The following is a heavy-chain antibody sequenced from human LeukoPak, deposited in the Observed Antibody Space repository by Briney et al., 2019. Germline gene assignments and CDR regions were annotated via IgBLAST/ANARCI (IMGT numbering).Heavy chain of an antibody. V-gene: IGHV3-7*01. D-gene: IGHD2-15*01. CDR1: GFTFSSYW. CDR2: IKQDSGEI. J-gene: IGHJ4*02. CDR3: ARYKMVAPTRFDY. Sequence: GGSLRLACVASGFTFSSYWMSWVRQAPGKGPEWVANIKQDSGEIYYVDSVKGRFTISRDNAKNSLYLQMNSLRAEDTAVYYCARYKMVAPTRFDYWGQGILVTVSS.